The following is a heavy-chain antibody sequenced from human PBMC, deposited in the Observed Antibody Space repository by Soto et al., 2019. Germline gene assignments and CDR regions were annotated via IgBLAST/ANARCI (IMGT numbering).Heavy chain of an antibody. CDR3: GRGGTKGAVAAHTSDYCYYMDF. CDR1: GYTFTSYY. D-gene: IGHD6-19*01. J-gene: IGHJ6*03. V-gene: IGHV1-46*03. Sequence: QVQLVQSGAEVNKPGASVKVSCKASGYTFTSYYMHWVRQAPGQGLEWMGIINPSGGITGYAPKFLGSVTLTRDTSTGTVYMQLSSLRSEDTSAYYCGRGGTKGAVAAHTSDYCYYMDFWGRGTTVCFSS. CDR2: INPSGGIT.